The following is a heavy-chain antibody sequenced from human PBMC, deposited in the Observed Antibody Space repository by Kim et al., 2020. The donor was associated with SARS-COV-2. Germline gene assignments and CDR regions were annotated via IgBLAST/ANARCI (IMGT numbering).Heavy chain of an antibody. CDR1: GYTFTSYA. CDR2: INTNTGNP. J-gene: IGHJ4*02. V-gene: IGHV7-4-1*02. Sequence: ASVKVSCKASGYTFTSYAMNWVRQAPGQGLEWMGWINTNTGNPTYAQGFTGRFVFSLDTSVSTAYLQISSLKAEDTAVYYCARPGDSSGYYQLDYWGQGTLVTVSS. CDR3: ARPGDSSGYYQLDY. D-gene: IGHD3-22*01.